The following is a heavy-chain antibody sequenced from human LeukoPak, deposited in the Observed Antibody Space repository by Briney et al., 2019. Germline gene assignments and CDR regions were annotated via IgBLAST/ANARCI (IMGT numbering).Heavy chain of an antibody. V-gene: IGHV1-69*05. Sequence: ASVKVSCKASGGTFSSYAFSWVRQAPGQGLEWMGGFIPIFDATNYAQKFQGRVTITTDESTSTAYMELSSLRSEDTAVYYCARDLKYSSAPDVDKTFDPWGQGTLVTVSS. D-gene: IGHD6-25*01. J-gene: IGHJ5*02. CDR3: ARDLKYSSAPDVDKTFDP. CDR1: GGTFSSYA. CDR2: FIPIFDAT.